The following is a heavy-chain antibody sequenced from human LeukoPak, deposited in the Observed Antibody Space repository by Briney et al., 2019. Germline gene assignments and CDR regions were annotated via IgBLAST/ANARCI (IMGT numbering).Heavy chain of an antibody. J-gene: IGHJ4*02. V-gene: IGHV3-30*03. CDR2: ISYDGSNK. D-gene: IGHD3-3*01. CDR1: GFTFSSYG. Sequence: GGSLRLSCAASGFTFSSYGMHWVRQAPGKGLEWVAVISYDGSNKYYADSVKGRFTISRDNSKNTLYLQMNSLRAEDTAVYYCAREGHSYYDFWSGYSRNFDYWGQGTLVTVSS. CDR3: AREGHSYYDFWSGYSRNFDY.